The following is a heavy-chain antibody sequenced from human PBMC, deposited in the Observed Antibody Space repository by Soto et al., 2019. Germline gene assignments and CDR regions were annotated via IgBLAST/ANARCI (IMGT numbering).Heavy chain of an antibody. CDR3: ARESGGVTATLDYYYFYMDV. CDR2: INPNGGVT. V-gene: IGHV1-2*04. Sequence: ASVKVSCKSSGDSFNDYYIHWVRQAPGQGLEWMGWINPNGGVTKYAQKFQGWVTMTRDTSIRTVYMELSRLRSDDTAVYYCARESGGVTATLDYYYFYMDVWGKGTTVTVSS. D-gene: IGHD3-16*01. CDR1: GDSFNDYY. J-gene: IGHJ6*03.